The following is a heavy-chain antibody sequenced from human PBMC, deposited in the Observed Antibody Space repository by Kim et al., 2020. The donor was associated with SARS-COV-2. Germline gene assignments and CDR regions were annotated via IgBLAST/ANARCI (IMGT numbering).Heavy chain of an antibody. CDR3: ARLDNSGYYSDY. D-gene: IGHD3-22*01. CDR1: GGSISSISYY. Sequence: SETLSLTCIVSGGSISSISYYWGWIRQPPGKGLEWIGSIYYTGSTYHNPSLKSRVTISVDTSKNQFSLKLSSVTVADTAVYYCARLDNSGYYSDYWGQGTLVTVSS. CDR2: IYYTGST. V-gene: IGHV4-39*01. J-gene: IGHJ4*02.